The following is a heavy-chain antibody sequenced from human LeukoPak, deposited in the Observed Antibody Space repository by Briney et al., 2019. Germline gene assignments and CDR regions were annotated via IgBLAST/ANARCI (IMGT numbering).Heavy chain of an antibody. CDR2: ISSSGSTI. J-gene: IGHJ6*02. CDR3: TLAILTGYYPYGMDV. D-gene: IGHD3-9*01. V-gene: IGHV3-11*01. CDR1: GFTFSDYY. Sequence: GGSLRLSCAASGFTFSDYYMSWIRQAPGKGLECVSYISSSGSTINYADSVKDRFTISRDNAKNALYLQMNSLRAEDTAVYYCTLAILTGYYPYGMDVWGQGTTVTVSS.